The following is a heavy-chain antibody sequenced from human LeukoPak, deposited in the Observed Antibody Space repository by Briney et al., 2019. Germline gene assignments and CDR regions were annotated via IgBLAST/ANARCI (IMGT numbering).Heavy chain of an antibody. V-gene: IGHV4-34*01. D-gene: IGHD5-18*01. CDR1: GGSFSGYY. J-gene: IGHJ6*03. CDR2: INHSGST. CDR3: ARVGYSYGSAAYYYYYMDV. Sequence: SETLSLTCAVYGGSFSGYYWSWIRQPPGKGLEWIGEINHSGSTNYNPSLKSRVTISVDTSENQFSLKLSSVTAADTAVYYCARVGYSYGSAAYYYYYMDVWGKGTTVTVSS.